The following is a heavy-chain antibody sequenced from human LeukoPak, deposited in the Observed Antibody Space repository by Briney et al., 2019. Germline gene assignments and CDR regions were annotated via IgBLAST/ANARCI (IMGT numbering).Heavy chain of an antibody. CDR2: INPSGGST. V-gene: IGHV1-46*01. D-gene: IGHD2-21*02. J-gene: IGHJ4*02. CDR3: ARVVTGRIDY. Sequence: ASVKVSCKASGYTLTSYYMHWVRQAPGQGLEWMGIINPSGGSTSYAQNFQGRVTMTRDTSTSTVYMELSSLRSEDTAVYYCARVVTGRIDYWGQGTLVTVSS. CDR1: GYTLTSYY.